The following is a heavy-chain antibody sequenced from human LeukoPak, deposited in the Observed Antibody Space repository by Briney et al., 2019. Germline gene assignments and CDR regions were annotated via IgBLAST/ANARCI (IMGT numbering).Heavy chain of an antibody. CDR2: IRYDGSNK. V-gene: IGHV3-30*02. J-gene: IGHJ4*02. Sequence: GGSLRLSCAASGFTISSYGMHWVRQAPGKGLEWVAFIRYDGSNKYYADSVKGRFTISIDNSKNTLYLQMNSLRAEDTAVYYCAKDRNVLLWFGELSTLRYWGQGTLVTVSS. CDR3: AKDRNVLLWFGELSTLRY. CDR1: GFTISSYG. D-gene: IGHD3-10*01.